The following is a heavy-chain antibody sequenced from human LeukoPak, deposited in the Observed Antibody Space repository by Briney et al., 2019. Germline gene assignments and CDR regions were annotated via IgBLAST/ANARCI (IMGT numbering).Heavy chain of an antibody. V-gene: IGHV4-34*01. CDR1: GGSFSGYY. Sequence: SETLSLTCAVYGGSFSGYYWSWIRQPPGKGLERIGEINHSGSTNYNPSLKSRVTISVDTSKNQFSLKLSSVTAADTAVYYCARGQAVDYYYYYYMDVWGKGTTVTVSS. CDR2: INHSGST. J-gene: IGHJ6*03. CDR3: ARGQAVDYYYYYYMDV.